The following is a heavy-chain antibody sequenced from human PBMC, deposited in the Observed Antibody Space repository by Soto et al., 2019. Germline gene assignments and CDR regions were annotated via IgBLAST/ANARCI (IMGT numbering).Heavy chain of an antibody. Sequence: QVQLVQSGAEVKKPGASVKVSCKASGYTFTSYGISWVRQAPGQGLEWMGWISAYNGNTNYAQKLQGRVTMTTDTSTSTAYMELRSLRSDDTAVYYCARDRRPYYYDSSGYSDYWGQGTLVTVSS. CDR2: ISAYNGNT. J-gene: IGHJ4*02. V-gene: IGHV1-18*01. D-gene: IGHD3-22*01. CDR1: GYTFTSYG. CDR3: ARDRRPYYYDSSGYSDY.